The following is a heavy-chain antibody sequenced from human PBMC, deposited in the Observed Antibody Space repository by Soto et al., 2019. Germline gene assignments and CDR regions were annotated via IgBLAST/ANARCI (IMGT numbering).Heavy chain of an antibody. CDR2: IIPILGIA. Sequence: SVKVSCKASGGTFSSYTISWVRQAPGQGLEWMGRIIPILGIANYAQKFQGRVTITADKSTSTAYMELSSLRSEDTAVYYCAMFGVVSTKLRENNYFDFRGQGTLVTVSS. V-gene: IGHV1-69*02. D-gene: IGHD3-3*01. CDR3: AMFGVVSTKLRENNYFDF. J-gene: IGHJ4*02. CDR1: GGTFSSYT.